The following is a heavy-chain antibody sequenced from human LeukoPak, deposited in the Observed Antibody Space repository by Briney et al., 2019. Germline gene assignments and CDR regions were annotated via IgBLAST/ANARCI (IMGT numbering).Heavy chain of an antibody. D-gene: IGHD4-11*01. Sequence: SQTLSLTCTVSGDSIYSGNYYWSWIRQPAGKGLEWIGRIYSSGTTIYNPSLKSRVTISVDTSKNQFSLKMSSVTAADTAVYYCARAMTTVTYYYMDVWGKGTTVTVSS. CDR3: ARAMTTVTYYYMDV. CDR1: GDSIYSGNYY. V-gene: IGHV4-61*02. CDR2: IYSSGTT. J-gene: IGHJ6*03.